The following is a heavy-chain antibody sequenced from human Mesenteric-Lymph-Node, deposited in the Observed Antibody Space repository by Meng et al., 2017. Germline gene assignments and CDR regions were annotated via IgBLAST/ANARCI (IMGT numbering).Heavy chain of an antibody. CDR3: ARGGATPMIIKY. CDR1: GGSLSGYY. Sequence: QVQLKQGGVEVLKPSETLPLTCAVYGGSLSGYYWSWIRQPPGKGLEWMGEVYHNGVTKYSPSLRSRVVISIDTSKNQFSLNLRSVSAADTAMYYCARGGATPMIIKYWGPGTLVTVSS. CDR2: VYHNGVT. J-gene: IGHJ4*02. D-gene: IGHD3-10*01. V-gene: IGHV4-34*02.